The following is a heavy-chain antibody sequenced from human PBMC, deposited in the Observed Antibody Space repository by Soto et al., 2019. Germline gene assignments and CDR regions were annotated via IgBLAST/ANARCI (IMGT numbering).Heavy chain of an antibody. V-gene: IGHV1-18*01. CDR3: VMVDNYVTPTPQDV. CDR1: GYIFVNYG. D-gene: IGHD3-16*01. J-gene: IGHJ6*02. Sequence: QVQLVQSGDEVKKPGAPVKVSCKASGYIFVNYGIAWVRQAPGQGLEGMGGISPYTGNTHSATKVQGRLTMTTDTSTSTAYMDLGSLTSDDTAVYYCVMVDNYVTPTPQDVWGQGTTVTVSS. CDR2: ISPYTGNT.